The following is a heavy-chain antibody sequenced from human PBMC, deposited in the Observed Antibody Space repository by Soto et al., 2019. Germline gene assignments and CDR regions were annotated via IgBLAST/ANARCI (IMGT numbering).Heavy chain of an antibody. CDR2: ISWDSGSI. V-gene: IGHV3-9*01. Sequence: EVQLVESGGGLVQPGRSLRLSCAASGFTFDDYAMHWVRQAPGKGLEWVSRISWDSGSIGYADSVKGRFTLSRDNAKNSLYLQMNSLRPEDTALYYCAKDKGQWLAPYYYGMDVWGQGTTVTVSS. J-gene: IGHJ6*02. D-gene: IGHD6-19*01. CDR1: GFTFDDYA. CDR3: AKDKGQWLAPYYYGMDV.